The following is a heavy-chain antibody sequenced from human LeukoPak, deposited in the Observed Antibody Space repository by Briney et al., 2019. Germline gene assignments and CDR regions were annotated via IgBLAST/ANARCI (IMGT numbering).Heavy chain of an antibody. J-gene: IGHJ4*02. CDR3: ARTQYNSGWFTGPYFDY. Sequence: PSETLSLTCTVSGDSISSGTYYWSWIRQPAGKGLEWIGHIYTSGSTNYNPSLKSRVTISVDTSKNQFSLKLSSVTAADTAVYYCARTQYNSGWFTGPYFDYWGQGTLVTVSS. CDR1: GDSISSGTYY. CDR2: IYTSGST. V-gene: IGHV4-61*09. D-gene: IGHD6-19*01.